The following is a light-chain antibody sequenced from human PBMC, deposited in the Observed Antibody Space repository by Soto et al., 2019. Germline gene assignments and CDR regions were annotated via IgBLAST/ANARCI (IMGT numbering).Light chain of an antibody. J-gene: IGKJ3*01. CDR3: HQASSFPDT. V-gene: IGKV1-12*01. Sequence: DIQMTQSPSSVSASVGDTINITCRASHDIKKWLAWYQQKPGKAPKVLIYAASNLESGVSPRFSGSGAVTEFSLTISSLQTQDFATYFCHQASSFPDTFRPGTKVDIK. CDR2: AAS. CDR1: HDIKKW.